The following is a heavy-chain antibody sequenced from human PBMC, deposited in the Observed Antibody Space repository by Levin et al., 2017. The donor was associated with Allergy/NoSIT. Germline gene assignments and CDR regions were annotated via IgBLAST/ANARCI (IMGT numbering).Heavy chain of an antibody. D-gene: IGHD2-8*01. J-gene: IGHJ4*02. CDR3: ARQRDEYCTNGVCYTLSYFDY. CDR1: GGSFSGYY. V-gene: IGHV4-34*01. Sequence: PSETLSLTCAVYGGSFSGYYWSWIRQPPGKGLEWIGEINHSGSTNYNPSLKSRVTISVDTSKNQFSLKLSSVTAADTAVYYCARQRDEYCTNGVCYTLSYFDYWGQGTLVTVSS. CDR2: INHSGST.